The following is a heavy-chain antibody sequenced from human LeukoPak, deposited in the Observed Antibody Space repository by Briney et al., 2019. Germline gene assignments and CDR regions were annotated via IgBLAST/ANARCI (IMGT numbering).Heavy chain of an antibody. CDR2: INPNSGGT. V-gene: IGHV1-2*02. CDR1: GYTFTSYD. Sequence: ASVKVSCKASGYTFTSYDINWVRQATGQGLEWMGWINPNSGGTNYAQKFQGRVTMTRDTSISTAYMELSRLRSGDTAVYYCARAVGELLLSFDYWGQGTLVTVSS. D-gene: IGHD1-26*01. J-gene: IGHJ4*02. CDR3: ARAVGELLLSFDY.